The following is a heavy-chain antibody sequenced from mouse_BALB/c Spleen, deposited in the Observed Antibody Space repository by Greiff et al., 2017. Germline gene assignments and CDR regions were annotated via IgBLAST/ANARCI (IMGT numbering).Heavy chain of an antibody. CDR1: GFNIKDTY. CDR3: AMITRGYAMDY. Sequence: EVQLQQSGAELVKPGASVKLSCTASGFNIKDTYMHWVKQRPEQGLEWIGRIDPANGNTKYDPKFQGKATITADTSSNTAYLQLSSLTSEDTAVYYCAMITRGYAMDYWGQGTSVTVSS. V-gene: IGHV14-3*02. J-gene: IGHJ4*01. D-gene: IGHD2-4*01. CDR2: IDPANGNT.